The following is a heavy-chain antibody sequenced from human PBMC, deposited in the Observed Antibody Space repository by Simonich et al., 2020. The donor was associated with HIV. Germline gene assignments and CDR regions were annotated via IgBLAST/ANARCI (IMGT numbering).Heavy chain of an antibody. V-gene: IGHV4-59*01. J-gene: IGHJ5*02. CDR1: GGSFSTYY. Sequence: QVQLQESGPGLVKPSETLSLTCTVSGGSFSTYYWSWIRQPPGKGLEWIGYIYYSGTTNYNPSPKSRVTISVDTAKKQFSLKLSSVTAADTAVYYCARQPRIAAAGGGWFDPWGQGTLVTVSS. CDR3: ARQPRIAAAGGGWFDP. D-gene: IGHD6-13*01. CDR2: IYYSGTT.